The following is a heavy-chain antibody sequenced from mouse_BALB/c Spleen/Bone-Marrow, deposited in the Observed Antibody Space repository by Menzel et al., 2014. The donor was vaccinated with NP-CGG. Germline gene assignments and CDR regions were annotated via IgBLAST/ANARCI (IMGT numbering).Heavy chain of an antibody. CDR3: ARVGFSFDY. CDR1: GYAFSTYW. D-gene: IGHD3-1*01. Sequence: QVQLQQSGAELVRPGSSVKISCKASGYAFSTYWMNWVKQRPGQVLEWIGQIYPADGDTNYNGKFKGKATLTADISSSTASMQLSSLTSEDSAVYCCARVGFSFDYWGQGTTLTVSS. V-gene: IGHV1-80*01. CDR2: IYPADGDT. J-gene: IGHJ2*01.